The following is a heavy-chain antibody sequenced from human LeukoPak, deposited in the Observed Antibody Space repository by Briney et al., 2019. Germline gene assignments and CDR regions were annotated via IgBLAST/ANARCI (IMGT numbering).Heavy chain of an antibody. CDR3: ARDDGILRFDP. CDR1: GFTFSNYF. V-gene: IGHV3-7*01. J-gene: IGHJ5*02. D-gene: IGHD1-14*01. CDR2: IKQDGSEK. Sequence: GGSLRLSCAASGFTFSNYFMSWVRQAPGKGLEWVANIKQDGSEKYYVDSAKGRFTISRDNAKNSLYLQMNSLRAEDRAVYYCARDDGILRFDPWGQGTLVTVSS.